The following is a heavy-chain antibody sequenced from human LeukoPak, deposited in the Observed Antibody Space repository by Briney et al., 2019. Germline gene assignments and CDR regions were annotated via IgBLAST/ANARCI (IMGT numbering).Heavy chain of an antibody. CDR2: INHSGST. CDR3: ARGPPQDSSG. CDR1: GGSFSGYY. V-gene: IGHV4-34*01. J-gene: IGHJ4*02. D-gene: IGHD6-19*01. Sequence: SETLSLTCAVYGGSFSGYYWSWIRQPPGKGLEWIGEINHSGSTNYNPSLKSRVTISVDTSKNQFSLKLSSVTAADTAVYYCARGPPQDSSGWGQGTLVTVSS.